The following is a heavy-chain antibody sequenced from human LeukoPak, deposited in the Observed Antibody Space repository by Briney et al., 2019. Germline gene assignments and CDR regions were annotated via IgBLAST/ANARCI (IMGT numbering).Heavy chain of an antibody. D-gene: IGHD3-9*01. Sequence: ASVKVSCKASGYTFTSYAMNWVRQAPGQGLEWMGWINTNTGNPTYAQGFTGRFVFSLDTSVSTAYLQISSLKAEDTAAYYCARVVQRYFDWLEPTFDYWGQGTLVTVSS. J-gene: IGHJ4*02. CDR3: ARVVQRYFDWLEPTFDY. CDR2: INTNTGNP. CDR1: GYTFTSYA. V-gene: IGHV7-4-1*02.